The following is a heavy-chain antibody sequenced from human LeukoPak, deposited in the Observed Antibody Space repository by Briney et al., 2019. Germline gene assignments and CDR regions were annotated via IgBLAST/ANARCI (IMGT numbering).Heavy chain of an antibody. V-gene: IGHV1-2*02. CDR1: GGTFSSYA. D-gene: IGHD3-10*01. J-gene: IGHJ5*02. CDR3: ASITLIRGVTSIGNP. CDR2: IIPNSGGT. Sequence: GASVKVSCKASGGTFSSYAINWVRQAPGQGLEWMGWIIPNSGGTNYAEKFQGRVTMTRDTSISTVYMELSRLRSDDTAVYYCASITLIRGVTSIGNPWGQGTLVTVSS.